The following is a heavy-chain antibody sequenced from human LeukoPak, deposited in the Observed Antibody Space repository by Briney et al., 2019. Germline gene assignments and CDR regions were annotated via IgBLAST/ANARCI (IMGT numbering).Heavy chain of an antibody. V-gene: IGHV3-7*01. D-gene: IGHD3-16*01. CDR1: GFIFSDYY. CDR2: IKTDGREK. J-gene: IGHJ4*02. CDR3: ARNWGWQDY. Sequence: GGSLRLSCAASGFIFSDYYMTWIRQAPGKGLEWVANIKTDGREKYYVDSVKGRFTISRDNAKNSLYLQMNSLRAEDTALYYCARNWGWQDYWGQGTLVTVSS.